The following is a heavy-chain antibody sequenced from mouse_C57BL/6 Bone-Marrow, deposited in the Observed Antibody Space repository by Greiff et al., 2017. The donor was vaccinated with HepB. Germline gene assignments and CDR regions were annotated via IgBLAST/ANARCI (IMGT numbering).Heavy chain of an antibody. J-gene: IGHJ1*03. CDR3: ARMVFITTVVDWYFDV. CDR2: IDPNSGGT. V-gene: IGHV1-72*01. CDR1: GYTFTSYW. Sequence: LQQPGAELVKPGASVKLSCKASGYTFTSYWMHWVKQRPGRGLEWIGRIDPNSGGTKYNEKFKSKATLTVDKPSSTAYMQLSSLTSEDSAVYYCARMVFITTVVDWYFDVWGTGTTVTVSS. D-gene: IGHD1-1*01.